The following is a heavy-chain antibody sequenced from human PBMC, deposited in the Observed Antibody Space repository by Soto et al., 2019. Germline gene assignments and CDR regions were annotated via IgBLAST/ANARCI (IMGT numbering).Heavy chain of an antibody. J-gene: IGHJ4*02. V-gene: IGHV1-69*02. CDR2: IIPILGIA. CDR1: GGTFSSYT. CDR3: ARDDSSGYYSDY. Sequence: QVQLVQSGAEVKKPGSSVKVSCKASGGTFSSYTISWVRQAPGQGLEWMGRIIPILGIANYAQKFQGRVTITADKSTSTAYRELSSLRSEDTAVYYCARDDSSGYYSDYWGQGTLVTVSS. D-gene: IGHD3-22*01.